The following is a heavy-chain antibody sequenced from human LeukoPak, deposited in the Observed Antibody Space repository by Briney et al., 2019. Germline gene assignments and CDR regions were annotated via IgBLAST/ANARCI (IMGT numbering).Heavy chain of an antibody. CDR1: GFTFSSYS. Sequence: GGSLRLSCAASGFTFSSYSMNWVRQAPGKGLEWVSSISSSSSYIYYADSVKGRFTISRDNAKNSLYLQMNSLRAEDTAVYYCARDGGSSWGRGFDYWGQGTLVTVSS. J-gene: IGHJ4*02. CDR2: ISSSSSYI. V-gene: IGHV3-21*01. D-gene: IGHD6-13*01. CDR3: ARDGGSSWGRGFDY.